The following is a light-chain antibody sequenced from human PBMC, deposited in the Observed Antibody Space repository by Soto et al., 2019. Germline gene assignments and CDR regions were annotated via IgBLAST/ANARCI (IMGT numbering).Light chain of an antibody. CDR3: QQYNNWPPMYT. J-gene: IGKJ2*01. CDR1: QSVSSN. CDR2: GAS. V-gene: IGKV3-15*01. Sequence: EIVMTQSPATLSVSPGERATLSCRASQSVSSNLAWYQQKPGQAPRLLIYGASTRATGIPARFSGSGSGTECTLTISSLQLEDFAVYDCQQYNNWPPMYTFGQGTKLEIK.